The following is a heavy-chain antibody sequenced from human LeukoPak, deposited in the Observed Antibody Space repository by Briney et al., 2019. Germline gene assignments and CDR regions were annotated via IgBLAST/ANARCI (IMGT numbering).Heavy chain of an antibody. CDR1: GFTFSSYE. V-gene: IGHV3-48*03. CDR3: AKDFVVVPGNVNYFDY. Sequence: GGSLRLSCAASGFTFSSYEMNWVRQAPGKGLEWVSYISSSGSTIYYADSVKGRFTISRDNSKNTLYLQMNSLRAEDTAVYYCAKDFVVVPGNVNYFDYWGQGTLVTVSS. D-gene: IGHD2-21*02. CDR2: ISSSGSTI. J-gene: IGHJ4*02.